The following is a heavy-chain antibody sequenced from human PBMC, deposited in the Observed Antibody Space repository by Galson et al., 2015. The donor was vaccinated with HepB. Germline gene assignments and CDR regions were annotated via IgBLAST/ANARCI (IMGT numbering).Heavy chain of an antibody. V-gene: IGHV3-23*01. CDR3: AKSPDYDILSESITTTFDS. CDR1: KFDFSSFA. D-gene: IGHD3-9*01. Sequence: SLRLSCAASKFDFSSFAMNWVRQAPGKGLEWVSSISGRGTTFYADSVKGRFTISRDNSKATLYLQMSSLRAEDAAMYFCAKSPDYDILSESITTTFDSWGQGTLVTVSS. CDR2: ISGRGTT. J-gene: IGHJ4*02.